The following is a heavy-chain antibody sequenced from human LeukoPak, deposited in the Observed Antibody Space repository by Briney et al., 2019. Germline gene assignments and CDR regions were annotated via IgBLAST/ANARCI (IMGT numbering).Heavy chain of an antibody. CDR1: GYSFTSYW. J-gene: IGHJ4*02. Sequence: GASLKISCKGSGYSFTSYWIGLVRPMPGKGLEWMGIIYPGDSDTRYSPSFQGQVTISADKSISTAYLQWSSLKASDTAMYYCARRPSYSSGWYFPFDYWGQGTLVTVSS. V-gene: IGHV5-51*01. CDR2: IYPGDSDT. D-gene: IGHD6-19*01. CDR3: ARRPSYSSGWYFPFDY.